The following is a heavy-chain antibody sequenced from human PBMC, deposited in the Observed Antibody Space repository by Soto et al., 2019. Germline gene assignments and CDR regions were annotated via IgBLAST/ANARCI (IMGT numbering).Heavy chain of an antibody. J-gene: IGHJ5*02. CDR3: AKPAGGQLERRVSWFDP. V-gene: IGHV3-23*01. D-gene: IGHD1-1*01. Sequence: GGSLRLSCAASGFTFSSYAMSWVRQAPGKGLEWVSAISGSGGSTYYADSVKGRFTISRDNSKNTLYLQMNSLRAEETAVYYCAKPAGGQLERRVSWFDPWGQGTLVTVSS. CDR1: GFTFSSYA. CDR2: ISGSGGST.